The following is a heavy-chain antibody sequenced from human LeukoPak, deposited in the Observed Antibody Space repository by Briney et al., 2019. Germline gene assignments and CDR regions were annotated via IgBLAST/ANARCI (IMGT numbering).Heavy chain of an antibody. CDR2: INWNGGST. Sequence: GGSLRLSCVASGFNFGDYAMSWVRQAPGKGLEWVSGINWNGGSTGYADSVKGRFTISRDNAKNSLYMQMNSLRPEDTALYYCARGSNSWPSLFDYWGQGTLVTVSS. CDR3: ARGSNSWPSLFDY. CDR1: GFNFGDYA. D-gene: IGHD6-13*01. V-gene: IGHV3-20*04. J-gene: IGHJ4*02.